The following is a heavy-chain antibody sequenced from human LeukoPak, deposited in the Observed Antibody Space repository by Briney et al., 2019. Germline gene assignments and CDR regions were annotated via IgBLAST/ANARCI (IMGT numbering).Heavy chain of an antibody. V-gene: IGHV3-74*03. Sequence: PGGSLRLSCAASGFSLSGYGMHWVRQAPGKGLVWVSRISPEGSGTTYEDSVKGRFTTSRDTAKNTVYLQMNSLRDEDAAVYHCTRVQAGRSGLMDVWGRGTTVTVSS. CDR1: GFSLSGYG. CDR2: ISPEGSGT. CDR3: TRVQAGRSGLMDV. J-gene: IGHJ6*02. D-gene: IGHD2-8*02.